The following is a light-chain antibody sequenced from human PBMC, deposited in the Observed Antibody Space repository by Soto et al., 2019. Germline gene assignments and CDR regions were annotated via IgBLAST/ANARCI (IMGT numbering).Light chain of an antibody. V-gene: IGLV2-8*01. Sequence: QSALTQPPSASGSPGQSVTISCTGTSSEVGVYNFVSWYQQHPGKAPKLMIYEVSKRPSGVPDRFSGSKSGNTASLTVSGLQAEDEADYYCLSYAGSNYPVVFGGGTNLTVL. CDR3: LSYAGSNYPVV. CDR1: SSEVGVYNF. J-gene: IGLJ2*01. CDR2: EVS.